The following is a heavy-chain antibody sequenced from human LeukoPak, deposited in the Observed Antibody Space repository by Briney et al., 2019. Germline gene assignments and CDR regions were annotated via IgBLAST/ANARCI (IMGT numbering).Heavy chain of an antibody. Sequence: GASVKVSCKASGDAFSSYAISWVRQAPGQGLEWMGRIIPILGIANYAQKFQGRVTITADKSTSTAYMELSSLRSEDTAVYYCAREPGIAVAGTHFAYWGQGTLVTVSS. V-gene: IGHV1-69*04. CDR3: AREPGIAVAGTHFAY. D-gene: IGHD6-19*01. CDR1: GDAFSSYA. J-gene: IGHJ4*02. CDR2: IIPILGIA.